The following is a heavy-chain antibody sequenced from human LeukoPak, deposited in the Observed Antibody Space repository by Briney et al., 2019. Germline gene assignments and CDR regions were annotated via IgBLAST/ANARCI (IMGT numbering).Heavy chain of an antibody. V-gene: IGHV4-59*01. D-gene: IGHD3-3*01. CDR1: GGSISSYS. CDR2: KSYSGGT. Sequence: ETLSLTCTVSGGSISSYSWCWIRQPPGKGLEWIGYKSYSGGTNYNPSLTSRVTISVDTSRRQISLTLNSVTAADTAVYYCVRDGGEWLPDYWGQGILVTVSS. CDR3: VRDGGEWLPDY. J-gene: IGHJ4*02.